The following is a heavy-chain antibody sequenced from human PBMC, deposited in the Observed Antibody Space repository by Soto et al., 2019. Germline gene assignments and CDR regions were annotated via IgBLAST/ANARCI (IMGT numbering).Heavy chain of an antibody. CDR1: GYTLTGYA. Sequence: SVKVACRASGYTLTGYAMHLVRQAPGQRLEWMGWINAGNGNTKYSQKFQGRVTITRDTSASTLYLQMNSLRTEDTAMYYCTIGTGLTEFDDWGLGALVTVSS. D-gene: IGHD1-1*01. J-gene: IGHJ4*02. CDR2: INAGNGNT. V-gene: IGHV1-3*01. CDR3: TIGTGLTEFDD.